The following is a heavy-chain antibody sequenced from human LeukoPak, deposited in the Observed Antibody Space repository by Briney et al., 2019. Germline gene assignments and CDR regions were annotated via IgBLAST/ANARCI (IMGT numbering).Heavy chain of an antibody. Sequence: PSETLSLTCAVYGGSFSGCYWGWIRQPPGKGLEWIGSIYYSGNTYYNASLKSQVSISIDTSKNQFSLRLTSVTAADTAVYYCARQTGSGLFILPGGQGTLVTVSS. CDR2: IYYSGNT. D-gene: IGHD3/OR15-3a*01. V-gene: IGHV4-39*01. CDR3: ARQTGSGLFILP. CDR1: GGSFSGCY. J-gene: IGHJ4*02.